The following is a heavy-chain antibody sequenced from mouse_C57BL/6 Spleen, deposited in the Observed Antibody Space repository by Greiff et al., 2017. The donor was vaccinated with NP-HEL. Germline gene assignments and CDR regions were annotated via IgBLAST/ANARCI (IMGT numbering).Heavy chain of an antibody. CDR2: IYPGDGDT. Sequence: VQLQQSGPELVKPGASVKISCKASGYAFSSSWMNWVKQRPGKGLEWIGRIYPGDGDTNYNGKFKGKATLTADKSSNTAYMQLSRLTSEDSAVYFCASTDYDYDTAWFAYWGQGTLVTVSA. J-gene: IGHJ3*01. D-gene: IGHD2-4*01. V-gene: IGHV1-82*01. CDR1: GYAFSSSW. CDR3: ASTDYDYDTAWFAY.